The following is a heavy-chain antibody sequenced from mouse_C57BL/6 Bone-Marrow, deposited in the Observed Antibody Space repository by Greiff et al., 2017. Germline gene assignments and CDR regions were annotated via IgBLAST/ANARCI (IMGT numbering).Heavy chain of an antibody. V-gene: IGHV1-82*01. D-gene: IGHD2-2*01. CDR2: IYPGDGDT. CDR3: ARGGYVLAWFAY. CDR1: GYAFSSSW. J-gene: IGHJ3*01. Sequence: VQGVEPGPELVKPGASVKISCKASGYAFSSSWMNWVKQRPGQGLEWIRRIYPGDGDTNYNGKFKGKATLTADKSSSTAYMQLSSLTSEDSAVYFCARGGYVLAWFAYWGQGTLVTVSA.